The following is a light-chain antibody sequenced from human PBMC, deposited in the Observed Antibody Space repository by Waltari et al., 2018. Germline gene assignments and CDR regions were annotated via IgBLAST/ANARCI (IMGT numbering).Light chain of an antibody. Sequence: QSALTQPASVSGSPGQSIAISCTGTTSDIGYNKFVSWYQQNPGKAPKLIIYDVTKRPSGVSNRFSGSKSGNTASLTISGLQAEDEANYYCSSYTTSSVIFGGGTKLTVL. CDR1: TSDIGYNKF. CDR2: DVT. J-gene: IGLJ2*01. V-gene: IGLV2-14*01. CDR3: SSYTTSSVI.